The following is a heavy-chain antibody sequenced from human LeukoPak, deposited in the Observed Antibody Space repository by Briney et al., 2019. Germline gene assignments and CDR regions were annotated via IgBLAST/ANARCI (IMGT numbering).Heavy chain of an antibody. CDR2: IWYDGSNK. CDR3: AGGPWDYCSSTSCYYFDY. Sequence: GGSLRLSCAASGFTFSSYGMHWVRQAPGKGLEWVAVIWYDGSNKYYADSVKGRFTISRDNSKNTLYLQMNSLRAEDTAVYYCAGGPWDYCSSTSCYYFDYWGQGTLVTVSS. J-gene: IGHJ4*02. V-gene: IGHV3-33*01. CDR1: GFTFSSYG. D-gene: IGHD2-2*01.